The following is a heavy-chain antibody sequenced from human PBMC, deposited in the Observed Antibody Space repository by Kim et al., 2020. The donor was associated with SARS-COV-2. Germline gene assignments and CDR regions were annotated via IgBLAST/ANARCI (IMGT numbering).Heavy chain of an antibody. CDR3: ARVARRYYDFWSGYYTDKHYYYYMDV. CDR1: GGSFSGYY. D-gene: IGHD3-3*01. J-gene: IGHJ6*03. Sequence: SETLSLTCAVYGGSFSGYYWSWIRQPPGKGLEWIGEINHSGSTNYNPSLKSRVTISVDTSKNQFSLKLSSVTAADTAVYYCARVARRYYDFWSGYYTDKHYYYYMDVWGKGTTVTVSS. V-gene: IGHV4-34*01. CDR2: INHSGST.